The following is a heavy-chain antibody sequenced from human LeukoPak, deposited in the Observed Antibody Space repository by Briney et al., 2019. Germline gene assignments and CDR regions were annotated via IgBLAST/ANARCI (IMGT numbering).Heavy chain of an antibody. V-gene: IGHV1-2*02. D-gene: IGHD6-25*01. Sequence: ASVKVSCKASGYTFTGYYMHWVRQAPGQGLAWMGWINPNSGGTNYAQKFQGRVTMTRDTSISTAYMELSRLRSDDTAVYYCARAGGHYYYYGMDVWGQGTTVTVSS. CDR2: INPNSGGT. J-gene: IGHJ6*02. CDR1: GYTFTGYY. CDR3: ARAGGHYYYYGMDV.